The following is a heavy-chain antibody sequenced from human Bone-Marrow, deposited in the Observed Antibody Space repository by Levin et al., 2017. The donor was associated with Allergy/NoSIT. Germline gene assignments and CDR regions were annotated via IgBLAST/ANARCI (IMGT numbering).Heavy chain of an antibody. J-gene: IGHJ4*02. Sequence: SETLSLTCTVSGGSISSSSYYWGWIRQPPGKGLEWIGSIYYSGSTYYNPSLKSRVTISVDTSKNQFSLKLSSVTAADTAVYYCARAHDSSGYYLTQTFDYWGQGTLVTVSS. CDR3: ARAHDSSGYYLTQTFDY. V-gene: IGHV4-39*07. CDR2: IYYSGST. CDR1: GGSISSSSYY. D-gene: IGHD3-22*01.